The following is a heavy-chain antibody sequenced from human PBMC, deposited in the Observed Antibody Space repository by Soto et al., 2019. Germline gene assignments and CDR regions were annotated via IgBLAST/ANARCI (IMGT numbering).Heavy chain of an antibody. CDR1: GFTFNNAW. J-gene: IGHJ4*02. CDR3: TTAENYYDSSSFDY. CDR2: IKSKTDGGTT. V-gene: IGHV3-15*01. Sequence: EVQLVESGGGLVKPGGSLRLSCVASGFTFNNAWMHWVRQAPAKGLEWVGRIKSKTDGGTTDYAALVKGRFTISRDDSKTTLYLQMNGLKTEYTAVYYCTTAENYYDSSSFDYWGQGTLVTVSS. D-gene: IGHD3-22*01.